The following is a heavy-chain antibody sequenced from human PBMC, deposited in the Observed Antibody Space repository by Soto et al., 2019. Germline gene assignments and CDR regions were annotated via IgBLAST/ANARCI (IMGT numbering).Heavy chain of an antibody. CDR1: VYSFPSYC. Sequence: GESLKISCKGSVYSFPSYCIAWLRQMRGKGLEWMGIIHPCDSETRYSPSFQGQVTISADKSISTAYLQWSSLKASDTAMYYCARPRYYYYSSGYPPPYWYFDLWGRGTLVTVSS. J-gene: IGHJ2*01. CDR2: IHPCDSET. D-gene: IGHD3-22*01. CDR3: ARPRYYYYSSGYPPPYWYFDL. V-gene: IGHV5-51*01.